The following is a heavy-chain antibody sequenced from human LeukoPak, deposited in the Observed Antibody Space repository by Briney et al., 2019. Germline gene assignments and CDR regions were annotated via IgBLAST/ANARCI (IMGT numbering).Heavy chain of an antibody. D-gene: IGHD6-13*01. Sequence: GGSLRLSCAASGFTFNNYEMNWVRQAPGKGLEWVSYISSSGCTICYADSVKGQFTISSDNAKNSLCLQMNSLRAEDTAVYYRAKVPQRQQLVLSFDYWGQGTLVTVSS. CDR2: ISSSGCTI. V-gene: IGHV3-48*03. J-gene: IGHJ4*02. CDR1: GFTFNNYE. CDR3: AKVPQRQQLVLSFDY.